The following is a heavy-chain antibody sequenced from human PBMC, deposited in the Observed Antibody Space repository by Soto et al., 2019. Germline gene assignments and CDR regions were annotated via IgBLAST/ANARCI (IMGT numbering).Heavy chain of an antibody. D-gene: IGHD6-19*01. CDR2: IYYGGST. CDR1: GCSISSSSYY. V-gene: IGHV4-39*01. Sequence: PSETLSLTCTVSGCSISSSSYYGGWSRETPGKGLEWIGSIYYGGSTYYNPPLTSRVTISVDTSKNQFSLKLSSVTAADTAVYYCASEGSGWDYGMDVWGQGTTVTVSS. J-gene: IGHJ6*02. CDR3: ASEGSGWDYGMDV.